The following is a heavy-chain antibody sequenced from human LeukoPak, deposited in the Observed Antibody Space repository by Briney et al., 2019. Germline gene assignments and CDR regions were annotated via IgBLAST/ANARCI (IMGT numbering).Heavy chain of an antibody. CDR3: ARGGRIAAAGTGYFDY. Sequence: PSETLSLTCAVYGGXFSGYYCSWIRQPPGKGLEWIGEINHSGSTNYNPSLKSRVTISVDTSKNQFSLKLSSVTAADTAVYYCARGGRIAAAGTGYFDYWGLGTLVTVSS. CDR2: INHSGST. V-gene: IGHV4-34*01. J-gene: IGHJ4*02. CDR1: GGXFSGYY. D-gene: IGHD6-13*01.